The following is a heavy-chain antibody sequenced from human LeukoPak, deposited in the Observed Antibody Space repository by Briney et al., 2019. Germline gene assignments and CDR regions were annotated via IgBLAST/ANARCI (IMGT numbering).Heavy chain of an antibody. V-gene: IGHV3-7*01. CDR2: IKQDASTK. CDR1: GFTFSSFY. Sequence: GGSLRLSCAASGFTFSSFYMAWVRQAPGKGLEWVANIKQDASTKNYVASVRGRFTISRDNAENSLYLQLNSLRADDTAVYYCARDQSGALDYWGQGTQVTVSS. CDR3: ARDQSGALDY. J-gene: IGHJ4*02.